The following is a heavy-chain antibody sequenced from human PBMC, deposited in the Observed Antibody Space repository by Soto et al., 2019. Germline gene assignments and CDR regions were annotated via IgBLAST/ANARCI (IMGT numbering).Heavy chain of an antibody. Sequence: QVQLVESGGGVVQPGRSLRLSCAASGFTFSSYGMHWVRQAPGKGLEWVAVISYDGSNKYYADSVKGRFTISRDNSKNTLYLQMNSLRAEDTAVYYCAKEVRALRYFDLWGRGTLVTVSS. CDR2: ISYDGSNK. CDR1: GFTFSSYG. D-gene: IGHD3-22*01. V-gene: IGHV3-30*18. CDR3: AKEVRALRYFDL. J-gene: IGHJ2*01.